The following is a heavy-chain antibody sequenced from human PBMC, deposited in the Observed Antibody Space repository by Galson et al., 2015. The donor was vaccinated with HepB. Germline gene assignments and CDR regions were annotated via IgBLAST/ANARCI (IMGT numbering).Heavy chain of an antibody. CDR2: IIPIFGTA. Sequence: SVKVSCKASGGTFSSYAISWVRQAPGQGLEWMGGIIPIFGTANYAQKFQGRVTITADKSTSTAYMELSSLRSEDTAVYYCARVMTSHSSSPVDLYYYYYGMDVWGQGTTVTVSS. CDR1: GGTFSSYA. CDR3: ARVMTSHSSSPVDLYYYYYGMDV. D-gene: IGHD6-6*01. V-gene: IGHV1-69*06. J-gene: IGHJ6*02.